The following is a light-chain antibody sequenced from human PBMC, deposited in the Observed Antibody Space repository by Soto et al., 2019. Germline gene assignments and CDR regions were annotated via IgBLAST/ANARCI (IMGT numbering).Light chain of an antibody. V-gene: IGKV1-12*01. CDR1: QSISSW. J-gene: IGKJ1*01. Sequence: DIQMTQAPSSVSASVGDRVTITCRASQSISSWLAWYQQKPGKAPKLLIYAAATLASGGAARFSGIGSGTHFTLTISSLQPEDFGTYYCQRANSFPRTFGPGTKVDIK. CDR2: AAA. CDR3: QRANSFPRT.